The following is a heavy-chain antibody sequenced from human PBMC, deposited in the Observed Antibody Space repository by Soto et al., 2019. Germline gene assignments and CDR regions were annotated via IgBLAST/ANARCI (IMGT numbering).Heavy chain of an antibody. CDR1: GYTFTSYY. CDR2: INPSGGST. Sequence: ASVKVSCKASGYTFTSYYMHWVRQAPGQGLEWMGIINPSGGSTSYAQKFQGRVTMTRDTSTSTVYMELSSLRSEDTAVYYCARDLRRIVVVVAPTEGWFDPWGQGTLVTVSS. CDR3: ARDLRRIVVVVAPTEGWFDP. J-gene: IGHJ5*02. D-gene: IGHD2-15*01. V-gene: IGHV1-46*01.